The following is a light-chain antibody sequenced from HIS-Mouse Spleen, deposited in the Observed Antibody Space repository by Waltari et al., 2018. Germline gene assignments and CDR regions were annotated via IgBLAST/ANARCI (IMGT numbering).Light chain of an antibody. CDR3: WSYAGSSPYVV. V-gene: IGLV2-23*01. CDR1: SSDVGSYNL. J-gene: IGLJ2*01. Sequence: QSALTQPASVSGSPGQSITISFTGTSSDVGSYNLVSWYQQHPGKAPKLMLYEGSKRPSGVSNRCSGSKSGNTASLTISGLQAEDEADYYCWSYAGSSPYVVFGGGTKLTVL. CDR2: EGS.